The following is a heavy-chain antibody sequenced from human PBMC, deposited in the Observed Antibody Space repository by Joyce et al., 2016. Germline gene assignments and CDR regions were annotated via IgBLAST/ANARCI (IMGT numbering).Heavy chain of an antibody. CDR1: SGPFSGFF. Sequence: QVQLQQWGAGLLKTSETLSLTCAVYSGPFSGFFWSWVRQPPGKGLEWIGDITNSGATHYNPSLKSRLTMSVDTSMKEFSLKLSYVTVADTAIYYCARSQWLAPLMYWGQGTPVTVST. CDR2: ITNSGAT. CDR3: ARSQWLAPLMY. V-gene: IGHV4-34*02. J-gene: IGHJ4*02. D-gene: IGHD6-19*01.